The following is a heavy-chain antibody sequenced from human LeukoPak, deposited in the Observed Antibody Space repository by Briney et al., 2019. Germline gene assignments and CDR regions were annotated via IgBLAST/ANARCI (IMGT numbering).Heavy chain of an antibody. J-gene: IGHJ6*04. CDR2: ISGSGGDT. V-gene: IGHV3-23*01. CDR3: AKSRADFWSSSDV. Sequence: PGGSLRLSCTASGFTFSSYAMGWVRQAPGKGLEWVSAISGSGGDTYYADSVKGRFSTSRDNSKNTLNLQMNSLRAEDTAVYYCAKSRADFWSSSDVWGKGTTVTVSS. D-gene: IGHD3-3*01. CDR1: GFTFSSYA.